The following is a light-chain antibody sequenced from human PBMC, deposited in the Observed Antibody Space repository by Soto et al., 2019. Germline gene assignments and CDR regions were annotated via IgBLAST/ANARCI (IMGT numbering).Light chain of an antibody. Sequence: QAVVTQEPSLTVSQGGTVTLTGGSSTGPVTSGHYSYWFQQKPGQAPRTLIYDTSNTHSWTPARFSGSLLGGKAALTLSGAQPEDEAEYYCLLSYSGASWVFGGGTKLTVL. J-gene: IGLJ3*02. CDR2: DTS. CDR1: TGPVTSGHY. CDR3: LLSYSGASWV. V-gene: IGLV7-46*01.